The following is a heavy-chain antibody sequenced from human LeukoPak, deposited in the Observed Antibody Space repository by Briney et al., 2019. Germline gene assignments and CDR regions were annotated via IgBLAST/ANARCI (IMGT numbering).Heavy chain of an antibody. D-gene: IGHD5-12*01. V-gene: IGHV4-31*03. CDR2: IYYSGST. J-gene: IGHJ4*02. Sequence: SQTLSLTCTVSGASISSGDYYWSWLRQHPGKGLEWIGYIYYSGSTYYNPSLKSRVSISLNTSKTRFSLRLSSVTAADTAVYYCAREREWLRSRAVDYWGQGTLVTVSS. CDR1: GASISSGDYY. CDR3: AREREWLRSRAVDY.